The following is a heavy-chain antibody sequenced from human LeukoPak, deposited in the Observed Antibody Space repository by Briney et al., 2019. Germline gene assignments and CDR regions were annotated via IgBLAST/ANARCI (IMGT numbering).Heavy chain of an antibody. CDR2: IYPGDSDT. CDR3: GRLGSGSYYNYYYYGMDV. Sequence: GESLKISCKGSGYSFTSYWIGWVRQMPGKGLELMGIIYPGDSDTRYSPSFQGQVTISADKSISTAYLQWSSLKASDTAMYYCGRLGSGSYYNYYYYGMDVWGQGTTVTVSS. CDR1: GYSFTSYW. V-gene: IGHV5-51*01. D-gene: IGHD3-10*01. J-gene: IGHJ6*02.